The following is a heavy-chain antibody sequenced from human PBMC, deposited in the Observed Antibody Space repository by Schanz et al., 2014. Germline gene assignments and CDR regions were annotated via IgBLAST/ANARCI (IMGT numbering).Heavy chain of an antibody. V-gene: IGHV3-66*04. CDR1: GFTVSSNY. CDR2: IYSGGNT. Sequence: EVQLVESGGGLVQPGGSLRLSCAASGFTVSSNYMSWVRQAPGKGLEWVSVIYSGGNTYYADSVKGRFTVSRDNSKNTLYLQMNSLRAGDTAVYYCAKLNQQLVFPYYYGMDVWGQGTTVTVSS. J-gene: IGHJ6*02. CDR3: AKLNQQLVFPYYYGMDV. D-gene: IGHD6-13*01.